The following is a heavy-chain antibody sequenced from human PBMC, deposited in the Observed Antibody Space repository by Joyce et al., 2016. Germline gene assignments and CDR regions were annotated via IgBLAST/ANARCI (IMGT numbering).Heavy chain of an antibody. CDR2: LLFDESNK. Sequence: VQLEESGGGVVQPGGSLRLACVASGITFSQLGFCWVRQAPGKGLEWVAVLLFDESNKFYGDSLKGRFTLSRDTSKNTVYLQMNSLRSDDTAVYYCAKHQWSQRRGYYYGMDVWGQGITVTVSS. V-gene: IGHV3-30*04. CDR3: AKHQWSQRRGYYYGMDV. J-gene: IGHJ6*02. D-gene: IGHD5-12*01. CDR1: GITFSQLG.